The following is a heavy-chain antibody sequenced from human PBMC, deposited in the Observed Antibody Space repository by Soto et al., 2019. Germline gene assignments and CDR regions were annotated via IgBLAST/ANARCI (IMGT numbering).Heavy chain of an antibody. CDR3: ARTLGLVPAAIESYNWFEP. CDR1: GGSISSYY. CDR2: IYYSGST. J-gene: IGHJ5*02. V-gene: IGHV4-59*01. Sequence: SETLSLTCTVSGGSISSYYWSWILQPPGKGLEWIGYIYYSGSTNYNPSLKSRVTISVDTSKNQFSLKLSSVTAADTAVYYCARTLGLVPAAIESYNWFEPWGQGTLVTVSS. D-gene: IGHD2-2*01.